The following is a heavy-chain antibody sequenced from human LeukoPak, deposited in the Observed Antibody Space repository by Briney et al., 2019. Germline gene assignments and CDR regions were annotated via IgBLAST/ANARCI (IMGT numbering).Heavy chain of an antibody. CDR1: GYTFTSYY. V-gene: IGHV1-46*01. J-gene: IGHJ3*02. D-gene: IGHD1-1*01. Sequence: ASVRVSCKASGYTFTSYYMHWVRQAPGQGLEWMGISNPSGGSTTYAQKFQGRVTMTRDTSTSTLNMELSSLRSEDTAVYYCARGLWHLDHQILGIWGQGTMVTVSP. CDR2: SNPSGGST. CDR3: ARGLWHLDHQILGI.